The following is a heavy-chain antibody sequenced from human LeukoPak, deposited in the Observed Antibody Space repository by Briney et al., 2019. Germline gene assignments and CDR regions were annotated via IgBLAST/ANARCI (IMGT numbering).Heavy chain of an antibody. J-gene: IGHJ4*02. D-gene: IGHD3-10*01. Sequence: ASVKVSCKVSGYTLTELSMHWVRRAPGKGLEWMGGFDPEDGETIYAQKFQGRVTMTEDTSTDTAYMELSSLRSEDTAVYYCATVSGLWFGELAPHWGQGTLVTVSS. V-gene: IGHV1-24*01. CDR1: GYTLTELS. CDR2: FDPEDGET. CDR3: ATVSGLWFGELAPH.